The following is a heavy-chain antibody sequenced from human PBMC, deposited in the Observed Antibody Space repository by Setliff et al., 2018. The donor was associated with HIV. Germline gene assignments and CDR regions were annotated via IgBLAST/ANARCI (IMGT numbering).Heavy chain of an antibody. D-gene: IGHD6-13*01. J-gene: IGHJ4*02. CDR3: ARIGYSGWPLEY. CDR1: GFTFSSYW. CDR2: INQGGSVN. Sequence: GGSLRLSCAASGFTFSSYWMSWVRQAPGKGLQFMANINQGGSVNYYVDSVKGRFTISRDDAKNSLFLHMGSLRAEDTAVYYCARIGYSGWPLEYWGQGTLVTVSS. V-gene: IGHV3-7*03.